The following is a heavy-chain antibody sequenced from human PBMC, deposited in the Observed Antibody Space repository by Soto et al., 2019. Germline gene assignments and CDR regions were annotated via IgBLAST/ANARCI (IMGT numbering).Heavy chain of an antibody. CDR3: AKERTYYYGSGSYHHYGMDV. CDR1: GFTFSSYS. Sequence: QPGGSLRLSCAASGFTFSSYSMNWVRQAPGKGLEWVSYISSSSSTIYYADSVKGRFTISRDNAKNTLYLQMNSLRAEDTAVYYCAKERTYYYGSGSYHHYGMDVWGQGTTVTVSS. V-gene: IGHV3-48*01. J-gene: IGHJ6*02. D-gene: IGHD3-10*01. CDR2: ISSSSSTI.